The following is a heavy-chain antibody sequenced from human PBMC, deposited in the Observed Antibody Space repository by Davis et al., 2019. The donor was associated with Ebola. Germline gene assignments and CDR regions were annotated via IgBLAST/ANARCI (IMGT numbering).Heavy chain of an antibody. J-gene: IGHJ5*02. D-gene: IGHD6-13*01. CDR3: ARRIAAPKWWFDP. Sequence: GESLKISCAASGFTFSDYYMSWIRQAPGKGLEWVSYISSSGSTIYYADSVKGRFTISRDNAKNSLYLQMNSLRAEDTAVYYCARRIAAPKWWFDPWGQGTLVTVSS. CDR2: ISSSGSTI. CDR1: GFTFSDYY. V-gene: IGHV3-11*01.